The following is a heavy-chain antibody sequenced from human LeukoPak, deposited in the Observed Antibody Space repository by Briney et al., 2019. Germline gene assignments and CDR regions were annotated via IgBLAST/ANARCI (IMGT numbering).Heavy chain of an antibody. CDR3: AKAIPAPVGFY. Sequence: PGGSLRLSCAASGFTFSSYAMSWIRQAPGKGLEWVAFIGYDESNKYYADSVKGRFTITRDNSKDTMSLQMNSLRPEDTAVYYCAKAIPAPVGFYWGQGTLVTVSS. D-gene: IGHD6-6*01. CDR1: GFTFSSYA. J-gene: IGHJ4*02. CDR2: IGYDESNK. V-gene: IGHV3-30*02.